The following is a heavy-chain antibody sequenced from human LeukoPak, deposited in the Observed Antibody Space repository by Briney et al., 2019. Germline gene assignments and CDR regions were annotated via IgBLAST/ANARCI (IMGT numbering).Heavy chain of an antibody. V-gene: IGHV3-66*01. J-gene: IGHJ4*02. D-gene: IGHD3-22*01. CDR3: AKVAFYDSSGFDY. CDR1: GFTVNSNY. Sequence: GGSLRLSCAASGFTVNSNYMTWVRQAPGKGLEWVSGIHSGGNTYYADSVKGRFTISRDNSKNTLYLQMNSLRAEDSAVYYCAKVAFYDSSGFDYWGQGTLVTVSS. CDR2: IHSGGNT.